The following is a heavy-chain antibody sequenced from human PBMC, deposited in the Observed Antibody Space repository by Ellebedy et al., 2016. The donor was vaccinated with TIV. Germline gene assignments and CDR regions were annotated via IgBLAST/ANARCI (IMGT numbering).Heavy chain of an antibody. V-gene: IGHV3-23*01. J-gene: IGHJ1*01. CDR3: AKRSSEGAVADT. Sequence: GESLKISCAASGFTFSSYAMNWVRQAPGKGLELVSIISGSCGSTSYADSVKGRFNISRDNSRNTVSLQMNSLRVEDTAVYFCAKRSSEGAVADTWGQGTLVTVSS. CDR1: GFTFSSYA. D-gene: IGHD6-19*01. CDR2: ISGSCGST.